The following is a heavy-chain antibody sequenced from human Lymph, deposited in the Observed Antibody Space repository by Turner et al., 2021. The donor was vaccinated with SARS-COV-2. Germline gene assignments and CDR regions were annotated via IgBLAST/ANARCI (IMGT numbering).Heavy chain of an antibody. CDR1: GFTFSTYS. CDR3: ARDIPTTADYFDY. Sequence: EVKLVESGGGLVKPGGSLRLSCAASGFTFSTYSMNWVRQAPGKGLEWISSISSSSSYIYYADSLKGRFTISRDDAKNSLYLQMNSLRAEDTAVYYCARDIPTTADYFDYWGQGTLVTVSS. V-gene: IGHV3-21*01. CDR2: ISSSSSYI. J-gene: IGHJ4*02. D-gene: IGHD4-17*01.